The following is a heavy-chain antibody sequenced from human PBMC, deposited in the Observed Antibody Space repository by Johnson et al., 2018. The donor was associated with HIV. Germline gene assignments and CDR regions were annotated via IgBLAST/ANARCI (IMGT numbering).Heavy chain of an antibody. Sequence: VQLVESGGGLVHPGGSLRLSCATSGFTFSSYWMSWVRQAPGKGLEWVANIKQDGSEKYYVDSVKGRFTISRDNAKNSLYLQMNSLRAEDTAVYYCARDLRWSYDAFDIWGQGTMVTVSS. CDR1: GFTFSSYW. CDR3: ARDLRWSYDAFDI. CDR2: IKQDGSEK. D-gene: IGHD5-24*01. V-gene: IGHV3-7*01. J-gene: IGHJ3*02.